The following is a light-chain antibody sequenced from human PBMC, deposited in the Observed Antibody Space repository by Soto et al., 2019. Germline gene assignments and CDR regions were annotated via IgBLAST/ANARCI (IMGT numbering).Light chain of an antibody. CDR2: DAS. Sequence: EIVLTQSPATLSLSPGERATLSCRASQTINNYLAWYQQKPGQAPRLLVYDASYRAIGLPARFSGSGSGTGCTLTICSLEPEDFAVYYCQQRSDWPPRLTFGGGTKVEIK. V-gene: IGKV3-11*01. CDR3: QQRSDWPPRLT. CDR1: QTINNY. J-gene: IGKJ4*01.